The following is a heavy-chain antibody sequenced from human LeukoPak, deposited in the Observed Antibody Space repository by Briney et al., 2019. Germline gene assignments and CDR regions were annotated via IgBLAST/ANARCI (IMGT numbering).Heavy chain of an antibody. CDR1: GLTFSSSW. CDR2: IKEDGSEK. CDR3: ATDVGAD. V-gene: IGHV3-7*01. Sequence: GGSLTLSCAASGLTFSSSWMTWVRQTPGEGLEWVANIKEDGSEKYYVDSVKGRFTISRDNAKNSLYLQMNSLRAEDTALYYCATDVGADWGQGTLVTVSS. J-gene: IGHJ4*02.